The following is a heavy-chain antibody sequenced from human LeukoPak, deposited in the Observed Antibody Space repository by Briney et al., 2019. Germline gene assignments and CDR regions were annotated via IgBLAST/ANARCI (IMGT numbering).Heavy chain of an antibody. J-gene: IGHJ4*02. D-gene: IGHD3-22*01. CDR2: ISYDGSNK. Sequence: PGRSLRLSCAASGFTFSSYAMHWVRQAPGKGLEWVAVISYDGSNKYYADSVKGRFTISRDNSKNTLYLQVNSLRAEDTAVYYCARRGRDSSGYYVSYFDYWGQGTLVTVSS. CDR3: ARRGRDSSGYYVSYFDY. V-gene: IGHV3-30-3*01. CDR1: GFTFSSYA.